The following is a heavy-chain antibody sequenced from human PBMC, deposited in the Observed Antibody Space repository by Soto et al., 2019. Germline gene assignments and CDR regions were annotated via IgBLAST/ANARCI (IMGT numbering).Heavy chain of an antibody. CDR3: ARDITIFGVARRGAFDI. CDR2: IYYSAST. D-gene: IGHD3-3*01. J-gene: IGHJ3*02. V-gene: IGHV4-31*03. CDR1: GGSFSSGGLY. Sequence: TLSLTCTVSGGSFSSGGLYWGWIGQGPGEGLVWIGYIYYSASTYYNPSLRSRVTITVDTSKNQFSLKLSAVTAADTAVYYCARDITIFGVARRGAFDIWGQGTMVTVSS.